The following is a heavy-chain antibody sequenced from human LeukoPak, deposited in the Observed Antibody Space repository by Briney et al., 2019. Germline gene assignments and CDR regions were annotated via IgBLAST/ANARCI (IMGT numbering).Heavy chain of an antibody. CDR1: GGSISSYY. D-gene: IGHD6-19*01. V-gene: IGHV4-59*01. J-gene: IGHJ4*02. CDR3: ARAESLYSSGWSDY. Sequence: SETLSLTCTVSGGSISSYYWSWIRQPPGKGLEWIGYIYYSGSTNYNPSLKSRVTISVDTSKNQFSLKLSSVTAADTAVYYCARAESLYSSGWSDYWGQGTLVTVSS. CDR2: IYYSGST.